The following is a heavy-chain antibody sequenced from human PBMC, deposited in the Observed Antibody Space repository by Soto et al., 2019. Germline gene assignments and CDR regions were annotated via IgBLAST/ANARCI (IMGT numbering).Heavy chain of an antibody. CDR1: GGSISSYY. CDR2: VHDSGST. CDR3: ARHFSWQHPAYYYYGFDA. J-gene: IGHJ6*02. D-gene: IGHD2-2*01. Sequence: SETLSLTCTVSGGSISSYYWSWIRQPPGKGLEWIGYVHDSGSTHYNPSLKSRITISVDTSKNQFSLQLSSVTAADTAVYYCARHFSWQHPAYYYYGFDARGQVNTVTVPS. V-gene: IGHV4-59*08.